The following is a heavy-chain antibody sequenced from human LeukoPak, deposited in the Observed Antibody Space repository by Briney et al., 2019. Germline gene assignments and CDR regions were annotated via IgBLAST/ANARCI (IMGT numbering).Heavy chain of an antibody. CDR2: ISASGAGT. CDR1: EFTFSSYA. CDR3: AKDSGNSGWYVDN. D-gene: IGHD6-19*01. Sequence: PGGSLILFCAASEFTFSSYAMRWVRQAPGKGLEWVSSISASGAGTYYADSVKRRFTISRDNSKNTVYLQMNSLRAEDTAVYYCAKDSGNSGWYVDNWGQGTLATVSS. V-gene: IGHV3-23*01. J-gene: IGHJ4*02.